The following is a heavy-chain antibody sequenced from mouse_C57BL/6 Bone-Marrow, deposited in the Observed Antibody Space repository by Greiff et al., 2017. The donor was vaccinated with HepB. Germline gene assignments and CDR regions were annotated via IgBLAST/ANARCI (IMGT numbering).Heavy chain of an antibody. Sequence: VQLQQSGTVLARPGASVKMSCKTSGYTFTSYWMHWVNQRPGQGLEWIGAIYPGNSDTSYNQKFKGKAKLTAVTSASTAYMELSSLTNEDSAVYYCTTPYYYGSSYDWYFDVWGTGTTVTVSS. CDR1: GYTFTSYW. D-gene: IGHD1-1*01. J-gene: IGHJ1*03. CDR3: TTPYYYGSSYDWYFDV. V-gene: IGHV1-5*01. CDR2: IYPGNSDT.